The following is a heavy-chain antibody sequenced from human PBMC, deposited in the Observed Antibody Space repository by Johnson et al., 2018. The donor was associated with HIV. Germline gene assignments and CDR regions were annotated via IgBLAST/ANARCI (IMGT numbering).Heavy chain of an antibody. CDR1: GFTFGRYW. D-gene: IGHD4-17*01. V-gene: IGHV3-74*01. CDR3: ASPQAGDYPQDDAFHI. CDR2: INADGRST. J-gene: IGHJ3*02. Sequence: VQLVESGGGLVQPGGSLRLSCAASGFTFGRYWMHWVRQAPGKGLVWVSRINADGRSTIYADSVKGRFTISRDNAQNTLYLQMNSLRAEDTAVYYCASPQAGDYPQDDAFHIWAKGQWSPSLQ.